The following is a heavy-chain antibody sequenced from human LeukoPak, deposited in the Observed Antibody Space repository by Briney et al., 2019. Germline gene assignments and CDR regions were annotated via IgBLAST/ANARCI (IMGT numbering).Heavy chain of an antibody. CDR2: INHSGST. J-gene: IGHJ3*02. Sequence: SETLSLTCAVYGGSFSGYYWSWIRQPPGKGLEWIGEINHSGSTNYNPSLKSRVTISVDTSKSQFSLKLSSVTAADTAVYYCARHPLMVRGPKGAFDIWGQGTMVTVSS. CDR3: ARHPLMVRGPKGAFDI. D-gene: IGHD3-10*01. CDR1: GGSFSGYY. V-gene: IGHV4-34*01.